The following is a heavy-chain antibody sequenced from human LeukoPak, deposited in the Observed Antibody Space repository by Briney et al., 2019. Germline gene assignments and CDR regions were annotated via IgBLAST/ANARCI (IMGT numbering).Heavy chain of an antibody. CDR3: ARHGLWQWLAHFDY. Sequence: SETLSLXCTVSGGSISSSSYYWGWSRQPPGKGLEWIGSIYYSGSTYYNPSLKSRVTISVDTSKNQFSLKLSSVTAADTAVYYCARHGLWQWLAHFDYWGQGTLVTVSS. V-gene: IGHV4-39*01. CDR2: IYYSGST. D-gene: IGHD6-19*01. J-gene: IGHJ4*02. CDR1: GGSISSSSYY.